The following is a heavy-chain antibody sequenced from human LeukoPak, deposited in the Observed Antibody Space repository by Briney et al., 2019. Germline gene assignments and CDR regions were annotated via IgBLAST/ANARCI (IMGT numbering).Heavy chain of an antibody. V-gene: IGHV3-11*01. CDR2: ISSSGSTI. CDR1: GFTFSDYY. Sequence: GGSLRLSCAASGFTFSDYYMSWIRQAPGKGLEGVSYISSSGSTIYYADSVKGRFTISRDNAKNSLYLQMNSLRAEDTAVYYCARDRTRPELNYYYGMDVWGQGTTVTVSS. D-gene: IGHD1-7*01. CDR3: ARDRTRPELNYYYGMDV. J-gene: IGHJ6*02.